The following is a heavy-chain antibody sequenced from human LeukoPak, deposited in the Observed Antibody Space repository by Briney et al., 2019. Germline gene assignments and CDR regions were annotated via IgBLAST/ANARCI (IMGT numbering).Heavy chain of an antibody. CDR1: GFTFSSYA. Sequence: GESLRLSCAASGFTFSSYAMSWVRQAPGKGLEWVSAISGSGGSTYYADSVKGRFTISRDNSKNTLYLQMNSLGAEDTAVYYCAKDTRVVPAAMPDWFDPWGQGTLVTVSS. CDR2: ISGSGGST. D-gene: IGHD2-2*01. CDR3: AKDTRVVPAAMPDWFDP. V-gene: IGHV3-23*01. J-gene: IGHJ5*02.